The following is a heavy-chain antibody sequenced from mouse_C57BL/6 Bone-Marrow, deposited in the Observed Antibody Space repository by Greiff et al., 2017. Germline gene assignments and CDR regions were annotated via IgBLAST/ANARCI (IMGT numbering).Heavy chain of an antibody. CDR2: IYPRSGNT. CDR3: ARGGDYYGNQEPWFAY. J-gene: IGHJ3*01. D-gene: IGHD2-1*01. V-gene: IGHV1-81*01. Sequence: VKLQESGAELARPGASVKLSCKASGYTFTSYGISWVKQRTGQGLEWIGEIYPRSGNTYYNEKFKGKATLTADKSSSTAYMELRSLTSEDSAVYFCARGGDYYGNQEPWFAYWGQGTLVTVSA. CDR1: GYTFTSYG.